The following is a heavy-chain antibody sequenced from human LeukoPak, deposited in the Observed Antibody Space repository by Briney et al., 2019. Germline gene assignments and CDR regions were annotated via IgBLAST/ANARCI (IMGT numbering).Heavy chain of an antibody. D-gene: IGHD3-10*01. J-gene: IGHJ3*02. CDR3: ARGGHYYGHPGCDFDI. V-gene: IGHV4-59*01. CDR2: IYYSGST. Sequence: SETLSLTCTVSGGSISSYHWSWIRQPPGKGLEWIGYIYYSGSTNYNPSLKSRVTISVDTSKNQFSLKLSSVTAADTAVYYCARGGHYYGHPGCDFDIWGQGTMVTVSS. CDR1: GGSISSYH.